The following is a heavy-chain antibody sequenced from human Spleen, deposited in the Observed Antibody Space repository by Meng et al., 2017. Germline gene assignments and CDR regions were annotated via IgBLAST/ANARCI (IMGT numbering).Heavy chain of an antibody. CDR3: AREKSPGHFDY. Sequence: QVQLVQSGAEVKKPGASVKVSCKASGYTFTTYYLHWVRQAPGQGLEWMGIINPSGGSTSYEQNFQGRLTMTRDTSTSTVYMELSSLRSEDTALYYCAREKSPGHFDYWGQGTLVTVSS. J-gene: IGHJ4*02. CDR1: GYTFTTYY. CDR2: INPSGGST. V-gene: IGHV1-46*01.